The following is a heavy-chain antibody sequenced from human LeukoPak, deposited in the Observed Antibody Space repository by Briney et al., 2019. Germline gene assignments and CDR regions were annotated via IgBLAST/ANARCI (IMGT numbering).Heavy chain of an antibody. J-gene: IGHJ4*02. CDR3: ARDNWGYDSSGYYYGYFDY. D-gene: IGHD3-22*01. Sequence: GGSLRLSCAASGFTFDDYGMSWVRQAPGKGLEWVSGINWNGGSTGYADSVKGRFTISRDNSQNTLYLQMNSLRAEDTAVYFCARDNWGYDSSGYYYGYFDYWGQGTLVTVSS. CDR1: GFTFDDYG. V-gene: IGHV3-20*04. CDR2: INWNGGST.